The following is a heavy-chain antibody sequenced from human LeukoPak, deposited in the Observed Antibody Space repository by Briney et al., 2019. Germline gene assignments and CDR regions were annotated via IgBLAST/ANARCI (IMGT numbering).Heavy chain of an antibody. V-gene: IGHV3-30*12. CDR1: GFTFSSYG. CDR2: ISSGGDIK. J-gene: IGHJ4*02. CDR3: ARDYRSGAPDYFDA. D-gene: IGHD1-14*01. Sequence: PGGSLRLSCAASGFTFSSYGMHWVRQAPGKGLEWVAVISSGGDIKFYTESVKGRFTISRDNPKNTLYLEMNTLRVDDTAVYWCARDYRSGAPDYFDAWGQGTLVTVSS.